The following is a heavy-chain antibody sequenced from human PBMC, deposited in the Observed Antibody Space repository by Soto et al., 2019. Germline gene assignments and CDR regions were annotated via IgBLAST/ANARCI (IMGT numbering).Heavy chain of an antibody. J-gene: IGHJ6*02. CDR3: ASTLYSSPNGGMDV. CDR2: IDPSDSYT. Sequence: ESLNISFKGSGYSFTSYWISWVRQMPGKGLEWMGRIDPSDSYTNYSPSFQGHVTISADKSISTAYLQWSSLKASDTAMYYCASTLYSSPNGGMDVWGQGTTVTVSS. CDR1: GYSFTSYW. V-gene: IGHV5-10-1*01. D-gene: IGHD6-13*01.